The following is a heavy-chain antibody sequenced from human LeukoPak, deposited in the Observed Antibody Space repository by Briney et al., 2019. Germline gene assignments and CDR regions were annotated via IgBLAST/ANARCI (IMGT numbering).Heavy chain of an antibody. Sequence: GSLRLSCAASGFTFSSYSMNWVRQAPGKGLELVSSISSSSSYIYYADSVKGRFTISRDNAKNSLYLQMNSLRAEDTAVYYCARDARDIVVVPADYGMDVWGQGTTVTVSS. CDR3: ARDARDIVVVPADYGMDV. CDR1: GFTFSSYS. CDR2: ISSSSSYI. J-gene: IGHJ6*02. D-gene: IGHD2-2*01. V-gene: IGHV3-21*01.